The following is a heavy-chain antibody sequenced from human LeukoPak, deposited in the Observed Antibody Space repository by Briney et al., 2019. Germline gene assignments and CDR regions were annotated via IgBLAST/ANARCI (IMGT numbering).Heavy chain of an antibody. V-gene: IGHV3-7*04. Sequence: GGSLRLSCVTSGFNFSDSRMTWVRQAPGKGLQWVANVNRDGTEKHFLDSVEGRFTTSRDNAKKSLYLQMSSLRPQDTAVYFCVRGDWYFEFWGQGTLVTVSS. J-gene: IGHJ4*02. CDR2: VNRDGTEK. CDR3: VRGDWYFEF. CDR1: GFNFSDSR. D-gene: IGHD2-21*01.